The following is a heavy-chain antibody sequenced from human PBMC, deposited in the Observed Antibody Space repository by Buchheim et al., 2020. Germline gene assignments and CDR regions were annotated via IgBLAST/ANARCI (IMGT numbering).Heavy chain of an antibody. V-gene: IGHV3-7*04. CDR1: GVTVSSEW. Sequence: EVLLVESGGGVGQPGGARRRAWAAAGVTVSSEWMSGVRQAPGKGLEWVANIKQDGSEKYYVDSVKGRFTISRDNAKNSLYLHMNSLRAEDTAVYYCARDRMGYCTNGVCYDLDLEYYYGMDVWGQGTT. CDR3: ARDRMGYCTNGVCYDLDLEYYYGMDV. J-gene: IGHJ6*02. CDR2: IKQDGSEK. D-gene: IGHD2-8*01.